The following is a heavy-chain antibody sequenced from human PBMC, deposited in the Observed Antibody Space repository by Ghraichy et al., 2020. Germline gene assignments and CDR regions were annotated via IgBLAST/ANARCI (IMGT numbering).Heavy chain of an antibody. J-gene: IGHJ5*02. Sequence: GSLRLSCAASGFTSIDYYMCWMRQAPPEGLEWVSHISIIGSTMYYTDSVKGRFAISRDNAKKSLHLQMHSVRAVHTAVYYCARDKRYYYDRSAYSDAEWFDPWGQGTLVTVSS. CDR1: GFTSIDYY. CDR2: ISIIGSTM. V-gene: IGHV3-11*01. D-gene: IGHD3-22*01. CDR3: ARDKRYYYDRSAYSDAEWFDP.